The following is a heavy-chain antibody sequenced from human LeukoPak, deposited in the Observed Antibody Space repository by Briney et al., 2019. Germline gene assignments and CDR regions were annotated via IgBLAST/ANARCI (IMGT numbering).Heavy chain of an antibody. D-gene: IGHD1-26*01. CDR2: IYSIGTT. J-gene: IGHJ4*02. Sequence: SETLSLTCTVSGDSISNYYWGWLRQPPGKGLEWIGYIYSIGTTNYNPSLRRRVSISVDTAKNHFSLNLNSVTAADTAVYYCARDYSVGGGSGYDYWGQGTLVTVSS. CDR1: GDSISNYY. V-gene: IGHV4-59*01. CDR3: ARDYSVGGGSGYDY.